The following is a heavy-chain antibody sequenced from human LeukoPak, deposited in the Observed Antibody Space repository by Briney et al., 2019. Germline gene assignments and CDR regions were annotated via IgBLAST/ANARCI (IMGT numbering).Heavy chain of an antibody. CDR2: INRDGRST. D-gene: IGHD4-17*01. V-gene: IGHV3-74*01. Sequence: GGSLRLSCAASGFTFSIYWMHWVRQAPGKGLVWVSRINRDGRSTNYADSVKGRFTISRDNAKNTVFLQMNSLRAEDTAVYYCALPLRDGDFYFDYWGQGALVTVSS. CDR3: ALPLRDGDFYFDY. CDR1: GFTFSIYW. J-gene: IGHJ4*02.